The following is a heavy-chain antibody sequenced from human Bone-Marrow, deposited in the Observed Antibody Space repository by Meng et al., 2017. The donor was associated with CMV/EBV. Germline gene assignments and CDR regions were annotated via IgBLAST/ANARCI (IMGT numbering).Heavy chain of an antibody. Sequence: GESLKISCAASGFTVSSNYMSWVRQAPGKGLEWVSVIYSGGSTYYADSVKGRFTISRENSKNTLDLQMNSLRAEDTAVYYCARGNGLELRDYWGQGTLVTVSS. CDR1: GFTVSSNY. V-gene: IGHV3-53*01. D-gene: IGHD1-7*01. CDR3: ARGNGLELRDY. J-gene: IGHJ4*02. CDR2: IYSGGST.